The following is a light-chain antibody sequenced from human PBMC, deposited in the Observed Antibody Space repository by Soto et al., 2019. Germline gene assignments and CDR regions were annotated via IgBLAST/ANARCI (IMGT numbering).Light chain of an antibody. CDR3: QQLHTYPLT. J-gene: IGKJ4*01. V-gene: IGKV1-9*01. CDR2: GAS. Sequence: MQLTQSPSSLSASVGDRVTITCRTSQDISTYFAWYQQKPGQAPKLLIYGASTLQNGVPSRFIGSGSGTDFTFTISGLQPEDCVTYYCQQLHTYPLTFGGGTKVEI. CDR1: QDISTY.